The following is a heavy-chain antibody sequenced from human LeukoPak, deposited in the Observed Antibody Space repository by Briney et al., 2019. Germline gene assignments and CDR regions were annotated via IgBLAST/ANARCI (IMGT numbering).Heavy chain of an antibody. CDR1: GGSISRSSYY. Sequence: SETLSLTCTVSGGSISRSSYYWGWIRQPPGKGLEWIGSIYYSGSTYYNPSLKSRVTISVDTSKNQFSLKLSSVTAADTAVYYCARATNWLDPWGQGTLVTVSS. J-gene: IGHJ5*02. CDR2: IYYSGST. V-gene: IGHV4-39*07. CDR3: ARATNWLDP.